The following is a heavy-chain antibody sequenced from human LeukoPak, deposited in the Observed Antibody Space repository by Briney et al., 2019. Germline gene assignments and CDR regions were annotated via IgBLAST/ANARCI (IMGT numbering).Heavy chain of an antibody. D-gene: IGHD1-1*01. Sequence: GGSLRLSCAASGFTFSSYWMHWVRQAPGKGLEWVSSISSSSSYIYYADSVKGRFTISRDNAKNSLCLQMNSLRAEDTAVYYCARGHSNSFDYWGQGTLVTVSS. CDR2: ISSSSSYI. CDR1: GFTFSSYW. J-gene: IGHJ4*02. V-gene: IGHV3-21*01. CDR3: ARGHSNSFDY.